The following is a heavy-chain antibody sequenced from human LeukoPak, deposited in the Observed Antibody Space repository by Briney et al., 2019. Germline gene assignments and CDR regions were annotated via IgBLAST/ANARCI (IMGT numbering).Heavy chain of an antibody. J-gene: IGHJ4*02. CDR2: IYYSGST. Sequence: SETLSLTCTVSGGSVSSSSYYWGWIRQSPGKGLEWIGTIYYSGSTYYNASLKSRFTISVDTSKNQFSLRLSSVTAADTAMYYCARHQPRRSTSGYSHFDYWGQGTLVTVSS. CDR3: ARHQPRRSTSGYSHFDY. V-gene: IGHV4-39*01. CDR1: GGSVSSSSYY. D-gene: IGHD3-22*01.